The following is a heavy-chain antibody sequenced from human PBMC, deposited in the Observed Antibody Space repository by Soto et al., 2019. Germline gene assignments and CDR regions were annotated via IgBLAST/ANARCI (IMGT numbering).Heavy chain of an antibody. CDR3: TRYYYDSSGYYSGISN. CDR2: IRSKADSYAT. CDR1: GFTFSGSA. J-gene: IGHJ4*02. V-gene: IGHV3-73*01. D-gene: IGHD3-22*01. Sequence: RGSLRLSCAASGFTFSGSALHWVRHASGKGLEWVGRIRSKADSYATAYAASVKGRFTISRDDSLNTTYLQMNSLKTEDTAVYYCTRYYYDSSGYYSGISNWGQGTLVTVSS.